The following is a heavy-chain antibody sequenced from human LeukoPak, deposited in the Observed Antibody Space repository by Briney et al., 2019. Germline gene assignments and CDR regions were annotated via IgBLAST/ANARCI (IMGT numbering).Heavy chain of an antibody. CDR2: ISSDGGST. D-gene: IGHD5-12*01. J-gene: IGHJ6*03. Sequence: GGSLRLSCAASGFTLSTYGLPWVRQAPGKGLKNVSGISSDGGSTYYASSVKGRFIISRDNSKNMLYLQVGSLRAEDMAVYYCAREQIYYYYMDVWGKGTTVTVSS. CDR3: AREQIYYYYMDV. V-gene: IGHV3-64*01. CDR1: GFTLSTYG.